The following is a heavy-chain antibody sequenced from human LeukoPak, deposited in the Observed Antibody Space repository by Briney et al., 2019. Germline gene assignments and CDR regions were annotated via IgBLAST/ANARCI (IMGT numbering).Heavy chain of an antibody. J-gene: IGHJ4*02. V-gene: IGHV3-9*01. Sequence: GGSLRLSCAVSGFTFDDYAMHWVRQVPGKGLEWVSGINWNSDSIGYADSVKGRFTISRDNAKNTLSLQMNSLRAEDTALYYCVREYSAYQGIDFWGQGTLVTVSS. CDR3: VREYSAYQGIDF. CDR2: INWNSDSI. CDR1: GFTFDDYA. D-gene: IGHD5-12*01.